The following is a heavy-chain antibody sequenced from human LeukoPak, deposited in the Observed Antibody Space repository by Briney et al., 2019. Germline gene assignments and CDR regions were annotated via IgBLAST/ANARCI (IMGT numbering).Heavy chain of an antibody. CDR1: GLSLSTSGVG. CDR2: IYWDDDK. CDR3: AHSALIIGVAGAGWFDP. Sequence: ESGPTLVNPTQTLTLTCTFSGLSLSTSGVGVAWIRQPPGKALEWLALIYWDDDKRYSPSLKSRVTITKDTSKNQVVLTMTNMDPVDTGTYYCAHSALIIGVAGAGWFDPWGQGTLVTVSS. D-gene: IGHD6-19*01. J-gene: IGHJ5*02. V-gene: IGHV2-5*02.